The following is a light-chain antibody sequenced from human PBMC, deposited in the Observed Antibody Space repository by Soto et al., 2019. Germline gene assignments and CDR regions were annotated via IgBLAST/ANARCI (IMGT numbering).Light chain of an antibody. CDR3: AAWDDSLSGPV. Sequence: QSVLTQPPSTSGTPGQRVTISCSGSNSNIGGNYVYWYQQLPGTAPKLLIYTNHQRPSGVPDRFSGSKSGTSASLAISGLRSEDEACYYCAAWDDSLSGPVFGGGTKLTVL. V-gene: IGLV1-47*02. CDR2: TNH. J-gene: IGLJ3*02. CDR1: NSNIGGNY.